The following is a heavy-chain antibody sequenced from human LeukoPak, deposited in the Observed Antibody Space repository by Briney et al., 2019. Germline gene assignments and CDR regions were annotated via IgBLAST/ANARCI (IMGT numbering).Heavy chain of an antibody. CDR1: GFTFSSYG. V-gene: IGHV3-30*03. CDR3: TRGGDLSTVAGALDY. D-gene: IGHD6-19*01. Sequence: GGSLRLSCAASGFTFSSYGMHWVRQAPGKGLEWVAVISYDGSNKYYADSVEGRFTISRDNSKNTLYLQMNSLRAEDTAVYYCTRGGDLSTVAGALDYWGQGTLVTVSS. CDR2: ISYDGSNK. J-gene: IGHJ4*02.